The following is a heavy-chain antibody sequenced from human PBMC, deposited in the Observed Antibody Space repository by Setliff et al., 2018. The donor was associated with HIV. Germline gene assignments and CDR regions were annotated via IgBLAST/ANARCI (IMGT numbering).Heavy chain of an antibody. CDR3: ASSVGFRDF. CDR2: IYTNGNT. J-gene: IGHJ4*02. CDR1: GGSISRGSYY. Sequence: SETLSLTCTVSGGSISRGSYYWSWIRQPAGKGLEWIGRIYTNGNTNYSPSLKSRLSLSIESSKNQLFLKVMSVTAADSAVYYCASSVGFRDFWGQGTPVTVSS. V-gene: IGHV4-61*02. D-gene: IGHD3-10*01.